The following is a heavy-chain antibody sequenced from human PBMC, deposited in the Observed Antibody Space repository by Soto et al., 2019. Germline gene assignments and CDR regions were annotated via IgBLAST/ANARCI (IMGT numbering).Heavy chain of an antibody. CDR2: IIPILDIP. Sequence: GASVKVSCKASGYTFTSYGISWVRQAPGQGLEWMGRIIPILDIPNYAQKFQGRVTITADKSTSTAYMELSSLRSEDTAVYYCARAKYDITTGWSRAFAIWGQGTLVTVSS. J-gene: IGHJ3*02. V-gene: IGHV1-69*04. D-gene: IGHD3-9*01. CDR3: ARAKYDITTGWSRAFAI. CDR1: GYTFTSYG.